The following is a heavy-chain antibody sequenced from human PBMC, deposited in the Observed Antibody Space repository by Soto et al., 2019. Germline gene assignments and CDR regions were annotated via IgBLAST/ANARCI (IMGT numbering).Heavy chain of an antibody. V-gene: IGHV3-23*01. D-gene: IGHD2-15*01. J-gene: IGHJ6*03. CDR2: ISAGGDNT. CDR1: GFTFSSFV. Sequence: GGSLRLSCAASGFTFSSFVMSWVRRAPGQGLEWVSGISAGGDNTHYADSVKGRFTISRDNSKSTLYLQMDSLRAEDTAVYYCAKDLFCSSGNCPKPHYYYMDVWGKGTTVTVSS. CDR3: AKDLFCSSGNCPKPHYYYMDV.